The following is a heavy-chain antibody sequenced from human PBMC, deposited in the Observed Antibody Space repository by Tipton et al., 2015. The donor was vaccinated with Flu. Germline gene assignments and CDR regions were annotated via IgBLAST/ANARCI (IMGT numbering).Heavy chain of an antibody. CDR3: AREGPYFYGMDV. J-gene: IGHJ6*02. Sequence: TLSLTCTVSGDSVSNSDYYWNWIRQEPGKGLEWIGHIDFSGSTHYNPPLKSRLTISIDTSKNQFSLRLNGVTGADTAVYYCAREGPYFYGMDVWGQGTTVTVSS. CDR2: IDFSGST. CDR1: GDSVSNSDYY. V-gene: IGHV4-31*03.